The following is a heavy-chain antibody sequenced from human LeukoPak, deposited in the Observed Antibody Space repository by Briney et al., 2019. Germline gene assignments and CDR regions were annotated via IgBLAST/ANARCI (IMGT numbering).Heavy chain of an antibody. J-gene: IGHJ6*03. V-gene: IGHV4-30-2*01. Sequence: SETLSLTCTVSGGSISSGGYYWGWMRQPPGKGLEWIGYIYHSGSTYDHPSLKSRVTISVDRSKNQFSLKLSSVTAADTAVYYCARGEPHYYYYYMDVWGKGTTVTVSS. CDR1: GGSISSGGYY. D-gene: IGHD1-14*01. CDR2: IYHSGST. CDR3: ARGEPHYYYYYMDV.